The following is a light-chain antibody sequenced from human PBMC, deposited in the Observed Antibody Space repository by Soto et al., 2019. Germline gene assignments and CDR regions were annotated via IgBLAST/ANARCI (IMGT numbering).Light chain of an antibody. CDR1: SSNIGSNY. CDR2: RNN. CDR3: AVWDDSLSGRVV. V-gene: IGLV1-47*01. Sequence: QSELTQPPSASGTPGQRVTISCSGSSSNIGSNYVYWYQQLPGTAPKLLIYRNNQRPSGVPDRFSGSKSGTSASLAISGLRSEDEADYYCAVWDDSLSGRVVCGGGTKLTVL. J-gene: IGLJ2*01.